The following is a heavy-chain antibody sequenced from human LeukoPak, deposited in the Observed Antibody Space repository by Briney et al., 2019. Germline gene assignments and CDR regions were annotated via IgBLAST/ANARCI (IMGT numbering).Heavy chain of an antibody. CDR3: ARPVDYGGRYNWFDP. J-gene: IGHJ5*02. CDR2: INPNSGGT. Sequence: ASVKVSCKASGYTFTGYYMHWVRQAPGQGLEWMGWINPNSGGTNYAQKFQGRVTMTRDTSISTAYMELSRLRSGDTAVYYCARPVDYGGRYNWFDPWGQGTLVTVSS. D-gene: IGHD4-23*01. V-gene: IGHV1-2*02. CDR1: GYTFTGYY.